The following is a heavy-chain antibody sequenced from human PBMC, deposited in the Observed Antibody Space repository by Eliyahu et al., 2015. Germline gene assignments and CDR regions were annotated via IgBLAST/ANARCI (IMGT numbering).Heavy chain of an antibody. CDR3: ARAGVESIPVEY. CDR2: IYYSGNT. V-gene: IGHV4-31*03. J-gene: IGHJ4*02. CDR1: GDSISSGGYY. D-gene: IGHD2-2*02. Sequence: QVQLQESGPGLVKPSQILSLTCTVSGDSISSGGYYWTWIRQHPGKGLEWIGYIYYSGNTYYNPSLMSRVVISVQTSKNQFSLWLSSVTAADTAVYYCARAGVESIPVEYWGQGILVTVSS.